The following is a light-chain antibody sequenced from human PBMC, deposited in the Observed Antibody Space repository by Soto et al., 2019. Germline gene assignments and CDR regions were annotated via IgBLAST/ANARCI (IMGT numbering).Light chain of an antibody. Sequence: QSALTQPPSVSGSPGQSVTISCTGTSSDVGSYNRVSWYQQPPGTAPKLLIYEVSNRPSGVPDRVSGSKCGNTTSLTISGLQAEDEPDYCCSSYTSSSTYVFGSGTKLTVL. V-gene: IGLV2-18*02. CDR1: SSDVGSYNR. J-gene: IGLJ1*01. CDR3: SSYTSSSTYV. CDR2: EVS.